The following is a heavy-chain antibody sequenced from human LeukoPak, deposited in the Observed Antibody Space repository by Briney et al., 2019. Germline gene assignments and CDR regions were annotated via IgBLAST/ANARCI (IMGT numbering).Heavy chain of an antibody. CDR2: IKQDGSEK. CDR3: ARAEDGSGSYYNVFDKPGGDYYFDY. CDR1: GFTFSSYW. V-gene: IGHV3-7*01. Sequence: PGGSLRLSCAASGFTFSSYWMSWVRQAPGKGLEWVANIKQDGSEKYYVDSVKGRFTISRDNAKNSLYLQMNSLRAEDTAVYYCARAEDGSGSYYNVFDKPGGDYYFDYWGQGTLVTVSS. D-gene: IGHD3-10*01. J-gene: IGHJ4*02.